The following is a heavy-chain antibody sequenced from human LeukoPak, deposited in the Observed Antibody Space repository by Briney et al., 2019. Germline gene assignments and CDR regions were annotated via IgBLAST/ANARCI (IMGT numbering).Heavy chain of an antibody. CDR1: GGSVGSYY. D-gene: IGHD2-15*01. V-gene: IGHV4-4*07. J-gene: IGHJ5*02. Sequence: SETLSLTCTVSGGSVGSYYWSWIRQPAGKGLEWIGRMFISGSTYYNPSLKNRVAMSVDTSKNQFSLKLSSVTAADTAVYYCAKAEVVVAATHRWFDPWGQGTLVTVSS. CDR3: AKAEVVVAATHRWFDP. CDR2: MFISGST.